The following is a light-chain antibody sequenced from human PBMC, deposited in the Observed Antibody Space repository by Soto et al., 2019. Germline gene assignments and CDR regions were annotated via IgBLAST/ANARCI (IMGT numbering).Light chain of an antibody. CDR3: QQRSNWPLT. Sequence: EIVFTQSPATLSLSPGERATLSCRASQSVSSYLAWYQQKPGQAPRLLIYDASNRATGIPARFSGSGSGTDFTLTLSSLEPEDFPVYYCQQRSNWPLTFGGGTKVDIK. J-gene: IGKJ4*01. CDR2: DAS. V-gene: IGKV3-11*01. CDR1: QSVSSY.